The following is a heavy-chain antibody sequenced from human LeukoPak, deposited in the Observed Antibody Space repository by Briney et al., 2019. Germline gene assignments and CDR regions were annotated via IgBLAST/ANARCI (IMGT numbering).Heavy chain of an antibody. CDR2: INPNSGGT. Sequence: ASVKVSCKASGYTFTGYYMHWVRQAPGQGLEWMGWINPNSGGTNYAQKLQGRVTMTTDTSTSTAYMELRSLRSDDTAVYYCARVAAAGPNWFDPWGQGTLVTVSS. CDR3: ARVAAAGPNWFDP. J-gene: IGHJ5*02. V-gene: IGHV1-2*02. D-gene: IGHD6-13*01. CDR1: GYTFTGYY.